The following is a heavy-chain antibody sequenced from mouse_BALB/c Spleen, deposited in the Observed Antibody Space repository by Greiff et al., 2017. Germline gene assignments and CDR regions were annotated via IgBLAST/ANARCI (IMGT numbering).Heavy chain of an antibody. CDR3: AREIHYYGYGYFDV. V-gene: IGHV1-54*01. CDR2: INPGSGGT. D-gene: IGHD1-2*01. CDR1: GYAFTNYL. J-gene: IGHJ1*01. Sequence: QVQLQQSGAELVRPGTSVKVSCKASGYAFTNYLIEWVKQRPGQGLEWIGVINPGSGGTNYNEKFKGKATLTADKSSSTAYMQLSSLTSDDSAVYFCAREIHYYGYGYFDVWGAGTTVTGSS.